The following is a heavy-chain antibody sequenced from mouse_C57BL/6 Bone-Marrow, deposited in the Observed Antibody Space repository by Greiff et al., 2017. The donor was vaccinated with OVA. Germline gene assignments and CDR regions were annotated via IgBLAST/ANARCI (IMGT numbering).Heavy chain of an antibody. CDR2: NDPSDSYT. D-gene: IGHD2-4*01. CDR1: GYTFTSYW. Sequence: QVQLQQPGAELVRPGTSVKLSCKASGYTFTSYWMHWVKQRPGQGLEWIGVNDPSDSYTNYNQQFKGKATLTVDTSSSTAYMQLSSLTSEDSAVYYCATDPYDYDGWWGQGTTLTVSS. V-gene: IGHV1-59*01. CDR3: ATDPYDYDGW. J-gene: IGHJ2*01.